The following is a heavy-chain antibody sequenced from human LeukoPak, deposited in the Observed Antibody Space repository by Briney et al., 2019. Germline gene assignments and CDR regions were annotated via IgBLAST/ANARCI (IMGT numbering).Heavy chain of an antibody. CDR2: IKGDGSEK. CDR1: GFTFSSYW. D-gene: IGHD4-17*01. V-gene: IGHV3-7*01. J-gene: IGHJ4*02. Sequence: GGSLRLSCAASGFTFSSYWMTWVRQAPGKGLEWVGNIKGDGSEKYYVDSVKGRFTISRDNAKNSLYLQMNSLRAEDTAVFYCARMYGDYLGYWGQGTLVTVFS. CDR3: ARMYGDYLGY.